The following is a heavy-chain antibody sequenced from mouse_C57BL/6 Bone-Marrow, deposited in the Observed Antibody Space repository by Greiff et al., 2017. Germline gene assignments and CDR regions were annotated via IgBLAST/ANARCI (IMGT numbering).Heavy chain of an antibody. D-gene: IGHD2-4*01. J-gene: IGHJ3*01. V-gene: IGHV1-72*01. CDR3: ASYYFDDAWFAY. CDR1: GYTFTSYW. Sequence: VQLQQPGAELVKPGASVKLSCKASGYTFTSYWMHWVKQRPGRGLEWIGRIDPNSGGTKYNEKFKSKATLTVDKTSSTAYLQLSSLTSEDSAVYYWASYYFDDAWFAYWGQGTLLTVAA. CDR2: IDPNSGGT.